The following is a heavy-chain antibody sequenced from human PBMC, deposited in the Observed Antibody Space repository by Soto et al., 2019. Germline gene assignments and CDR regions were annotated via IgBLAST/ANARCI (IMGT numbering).Heavy chain of an antibody. V-gene: IGHV1-69*12. Sequence: QVQLVQSGAEVKKPGSSVNVSCKASGGTFSSYAISWVRQAPGQGLEWMGGIIPIFGTANYAQKFQGRVTITADESTSTAYMELSSLRSEDTAVYYCARDLSPYPGYCSGGSCYLDVWGQGTTVTVSS. D-gene: IGHD2-15*01. CDR2: IIPIFGTA. J-gene: IGHJ6*02. CDR3: ARDLSPYPGYCSGGSCYLDV. CDR1: GGTFSSYA.